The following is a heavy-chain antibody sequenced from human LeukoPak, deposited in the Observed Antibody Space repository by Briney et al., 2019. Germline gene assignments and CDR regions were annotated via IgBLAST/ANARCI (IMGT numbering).Heavy chain of an antibody. J-gene: IGHJ4*02. CDR2: ISYDGSNK. CDR3: ARDIDY. CDR1: GFTFSSYA. Sequence: AGGSLRLSCAASGFTFSSYAMHWVRQAPGKGLEWVVVISYDGSNKYYADSVKGRFTISRDNSKNTLYLQMNSLRAEDTAVYYCARDIDYWGQGTLVTVSS. V-gene: IGHV3-30-3*01.